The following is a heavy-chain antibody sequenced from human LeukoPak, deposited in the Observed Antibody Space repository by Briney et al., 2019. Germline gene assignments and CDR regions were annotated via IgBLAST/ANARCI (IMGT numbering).Heavy chain of an antibody. J-gene: IGHJ6*03. CDR1: GGSISSHY. Sequence: IPSETLSLTCTVSGGSISSHYWGWIRQPAGKGLEWIGRIYSSGSTNYNPSLKSRVTMSVDTSKNQFSLRLSSVTAADTAIYYCARVRGCSSTSCSPHYYYYMDVWGKGTTVTVSS. D-gene: IGHD2-2*01. CDR3: ARVRGCSSTSCSPHYYYYMDV. CDR2: IYSSGST. V-gene: IGHV4-4*07.